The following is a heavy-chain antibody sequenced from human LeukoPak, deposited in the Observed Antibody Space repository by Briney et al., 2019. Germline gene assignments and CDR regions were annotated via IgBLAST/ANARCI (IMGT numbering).Heavy chain of an antibody. CDR2: IYTSGST. J-gene: IGHJ5*02. V-gene: IGHV4-61*02. CDR3: ARDLVQGQYYDYVWGSYRYTWFDP. D-gene: IGHD3-16*02. Sequence: SETLSLTCTVSGGSISSGSYYWSWIRQPAGKGLEWIGRIYTSGSTNYNPSLKSRVTMSVDTSKNQFSLKLSSVTAADTAVYYCARDLVQGQYYDYVWGSYRYTWFDPWGQGTLVTVSS. CDR1: GGSISSGSYY.